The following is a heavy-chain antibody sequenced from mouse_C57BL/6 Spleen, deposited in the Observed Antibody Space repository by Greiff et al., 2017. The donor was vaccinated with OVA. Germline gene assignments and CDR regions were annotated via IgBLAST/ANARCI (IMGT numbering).Heavy chain of an antibody. CDR3: ARHWDYDERAWFAY. Sequence: EVKLQESGGDLVKPGGSLKLSCAASGFTFSSYGMSWVRQTPDKRLEWVATISSGGSYTYYPDSVKGRFTISRDNAKNTLYLQMSSLKSEDTAMYYCARHWDYDERAWFAYWGQGTLVTVSA. CDR2: ISSGGSYT. J-gene: IGHJ3*01. D-gene: IGHD2-4*01. V-gene: IGHV5-6*01. CDR1: GFTFSSYG.